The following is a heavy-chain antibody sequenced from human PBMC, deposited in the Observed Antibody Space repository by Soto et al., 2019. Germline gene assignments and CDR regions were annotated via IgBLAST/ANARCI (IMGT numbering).Heavy chain of an antibody. V-gene: IGHV1-18*01. Sequence: ASVKVSCKASGYTFTSYGISWVRQAPGQGLEWMGWISAYNGNTNYAQKLQGRVTMTTDTSTNTAYMELRSLRSDDTAVYYCASVRRGGSIDYWGQGTLVTVSS. J-gene: IGHJ4*02. CDR3: ASVRRGGSIDY. D-gene: IGHD3-10*01. CDR1: GYTFTSYG. CDR2: ISAYNGNT.